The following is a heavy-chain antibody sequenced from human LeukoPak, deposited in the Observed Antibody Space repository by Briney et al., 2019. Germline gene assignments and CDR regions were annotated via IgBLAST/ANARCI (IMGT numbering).Heavy chain of an antibody. Sequence: SVKVSCKASGYTFTSYGISWVRQAPGQGLEWMGGIIPIFGTANYAQKFQGRVTITADESTSTAYMELRSLRSDDTAVYYCARGGYSSGWYFDYWGQGTLVTVSS. V-gene: IGHV1-69*13. CDR1: GYTFTSYG. CDR3: ARGGYSSGWYFDY. D-gene: IGHD6-19*01. J-gene: IGHJ4*02. CDR2: IIPIFGTA.